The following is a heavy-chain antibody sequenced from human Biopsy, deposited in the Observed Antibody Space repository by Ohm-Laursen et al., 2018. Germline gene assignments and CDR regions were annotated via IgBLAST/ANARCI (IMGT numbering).Heavy chain of an antibody. CDR2: ISPNSGGT. D-gene: IGHD3-16*01. CDR3: ARDIMNRIAGLVARSDVFDV. J-gene: IGHJ3*01. V-gene: IGHV1-2*02. CDR1: GYAVNDYF. Sequence: GSSVKVSCKGSGYAVNDYFLHWLRQAPGQGPEWMGWISPNSGGTNYAQKFQGRVTMTTDTSTSKVYLELRRLISDDTAVYYCARDIMNRIAGLVARSDVFDVWGQGTLVTVSS.